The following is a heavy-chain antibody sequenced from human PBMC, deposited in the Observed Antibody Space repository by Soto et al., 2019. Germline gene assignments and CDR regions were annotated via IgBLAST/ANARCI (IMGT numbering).Heavy chain of an antibody. D-gene: IGHD2-15*01. V-gene: IGHV4-61*01. J-gene: IGHJ6*02. CDR2: IYYSGST. Sequence: QVQLQESGPGLVKPSETLSLTCTVSGGSVSSGSYYWSWIRQPPGKGLEWIGYIYYSGSTNYNPSLMSRVTLSVDTSKNQFSLKLSSVTAADTAVYYCARDQYCSGGSCYLSGGMDVWGQGTTVTVSS. CDR3: ARDQYCSGGSCYLSGGMDV. CDR1: GGSVSSGSYY.